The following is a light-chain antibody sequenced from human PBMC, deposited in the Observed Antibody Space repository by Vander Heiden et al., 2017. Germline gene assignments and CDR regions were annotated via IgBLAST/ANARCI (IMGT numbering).Light chain of an antibody. V-gene: IGLV1-44*01. CDR1: SSNIGSNT. CDR2: SNN. Sequence: QSVLTQPPSASGTPGQRVTISCSGRSSNIGSNTVNWYQQLPGTAPKLLIYSNNQRPSGVPARFSGSTSGTSASLAISGLQSEDEADYYCAAWDDSLNGPVFGGGTKLTVL. J-gene: IGLJ2*01. CDR3: AAWDDSLNGPV.